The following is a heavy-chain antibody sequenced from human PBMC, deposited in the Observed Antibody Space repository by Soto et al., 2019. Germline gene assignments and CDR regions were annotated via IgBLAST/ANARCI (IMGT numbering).Heavy chain of an antibody. CDR2: ISGSGGST. J-gene: IGHJ4*02. D-gene: IGHD2-15*01. CDR3: AKDIHGGFWGYSEV. CDR1: GFTFSSYA. Sequence: EVQLLESGGGLVQPGGSLRLSCAASGFTFSSYAMSWVRQALGKGLEWVSAISGSGGSTYYADSVKGRFTISRDNSKNTLYLQMNSLRAEDTAVYYCAKDIHGGFWGYSEVWGQGTLVTVSS. V-gene: IGHV3-23*01.